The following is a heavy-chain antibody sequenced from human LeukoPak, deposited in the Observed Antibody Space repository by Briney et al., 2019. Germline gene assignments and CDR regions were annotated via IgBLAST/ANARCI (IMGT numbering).Heavy chain of an antibody. CDR2: IDPSDSYT. CDR3: AIRGVVPAAIGDPFDY. V-gene: IGHV5-10-1*01. D-gene: IGHD2-2*01. Sequence: GESLKISCKGSGSSFTSYWISWVRQMPGKGLEWMGRIDPSDSYTNYSPSFQGHVTISADKSISTAYLQWSSLKASDTAMYYCAIRGVVPAAIGDPFDYWGQGTLVTVSS. J-gene: IGHJ4*02. CDR1: GSSFTSYW.